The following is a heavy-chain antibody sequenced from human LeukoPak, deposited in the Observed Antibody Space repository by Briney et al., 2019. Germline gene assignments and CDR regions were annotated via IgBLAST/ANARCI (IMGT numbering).Heavy chain of an antibody. CDR2: ISGSGGST. Sequence: GGSLRLSCAASGFTFSSYAMSWVRQAPGKGLEWVSAISGSGGSTYYADSVKGRFTISRDNSKNTLYLQMNSLRAEDTAVYYCANDTPYYYDSSGYTYFQHWGQGTLVTVSS. J-gene: IGHJ1*01. D-gene: IGHD3-22*01. V-gene: IGHV3-23*01. CDR3: ANDTPYYYDSSGYTYFQH. CDR1: GFTFSSYA.